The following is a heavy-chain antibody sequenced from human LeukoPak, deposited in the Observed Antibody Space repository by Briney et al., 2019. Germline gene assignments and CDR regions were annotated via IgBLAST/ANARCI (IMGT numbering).Heavy chain of an antibody. Sequence: GGSLRLSCAASGFTFSSYWMSWVRQAPGKGLEWVANIKQDGSEKYSVDSVKGRFTISRDNAKNSLYLQMSSLRAEDTAVYYCAREVRFRAYFDLWGRGTLVTVSS. CDR2: IKQDGSEK. CDR1: GFTFSSYW. J-gene: IGHJ2*01. CDR3: AREVRFRAYFDL. V-gene: IGHV3-7*01. D-gene: IGHD3-10*01.